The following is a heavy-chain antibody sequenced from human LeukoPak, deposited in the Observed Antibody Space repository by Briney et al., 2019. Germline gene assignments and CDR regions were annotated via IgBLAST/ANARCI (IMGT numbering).Heavy chain of an antibody. D-gene: IGHD2-2*01. Sequence: PSQTLSLTCAVSGGSFRGDYWSWICDRPRKGQEGGGGIYNSGSTNSNPSLSSRVTISVDTSKNQSSLSLSAVTAADKAGSYCARGPGYCSSTSRQNYYGMYVWGKGTAVTVSS. CDR3: ARGPGYCSSTSRQNYYGMYV. CDR1: GGSFRGDY. CDR2: IYNSGST. V-gene: IGHV4-34*01. J-gene: IGHJ6*04.